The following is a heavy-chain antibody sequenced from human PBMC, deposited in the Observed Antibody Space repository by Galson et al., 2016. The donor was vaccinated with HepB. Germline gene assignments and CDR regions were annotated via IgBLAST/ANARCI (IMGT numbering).Heavy chain of an antibody. CDR3: TRHWENWNDRFDS. CDR1: GFTFSGSG. V-gene: IGHV3-73*01. CDR2: IRSKADSYAT. D-gene: IGHD1-1*01. Sequence: SLRLSCAASGFTFSGSGIHWVRQASGKGLEWVGRIRSKADSYATAYAASAKGRFTISRDDSKNTAYLQMNSLKTEDTAVYYCTRHWENWNDRFDSWGQGTLVTVSS. J-gene: IGHJ4*02.